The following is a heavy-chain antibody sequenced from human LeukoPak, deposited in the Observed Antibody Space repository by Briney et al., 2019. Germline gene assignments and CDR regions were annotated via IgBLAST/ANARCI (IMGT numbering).Heavy chain of an antibody. CDR3: ARRSGYDILTGTGHYYYYMDV. J-gene: IGHJ6*03. V-gene: IGHV1-18*01. CDR2: ISVYNGNT. D-gene: IGHD3-9*01. CDR1: GYTFTSYG. Sequence: ASVKVSCKASGYTFTSYGFSWVRQAPGHGLGWMGWISVYNGNTNYAQKLQGRVTMTTDTSTSTAYMELRRLTSDDTAVYYCARRSGYDILTGTGHYYYYMDVWGKGNTVTVSS.